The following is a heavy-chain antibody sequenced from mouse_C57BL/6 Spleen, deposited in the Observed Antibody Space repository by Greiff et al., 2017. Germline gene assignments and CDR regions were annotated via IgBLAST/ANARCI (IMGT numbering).Heavy chain of an antibody. V-gene: IGHV1-52*01. CDR2: IDPSDSET. Sequence: QVQLQQPGAELVRPGSSVKLSCKASGYTFTSYWMHWVKQRPIQGLEWIGNIDPSDSETHYNQKFKDKATLTVDKSSSTAYMQLSSLTSEDSAVYYCARSLRRGWYFDVWGTGTTVTVSS. D-gene: IGHD2-12*01. CDR1: GYTFTSYW. CDR3: ARSLRRGWYFDV. J-gene: IGHJ1*03.